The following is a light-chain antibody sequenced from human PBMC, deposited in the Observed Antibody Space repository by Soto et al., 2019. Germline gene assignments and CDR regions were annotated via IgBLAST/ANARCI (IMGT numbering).Light chain of an antibody. CDR1: QGISTY. J-gene: IGKJ4*01. CDR3: QQLNSYPLT. V-gene: IGKV1-9*01. CDR2: GAS. Sequence: DIQLTQSPSVLSASVGDRVTITCRARQGISTYLAWYQQNPGKAPKLLIYGASTLQSGVPSRFSGSGSGTEFTLTISSLQPEDFATYYCQQLNSYPLTFGGGTQVEIK.